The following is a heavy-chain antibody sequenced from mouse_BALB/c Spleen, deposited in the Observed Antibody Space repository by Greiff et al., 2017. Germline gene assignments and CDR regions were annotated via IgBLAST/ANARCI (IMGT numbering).Heavy chain of an antibody. CDR1: GFTFSSYG. V-gene: IGHV5-6*01. D-gene: IGHD2-12*01. CDR3: ARHPPLYDGYAMDY. Sequence: DVHLVESGGDLVKPGGSLKLSCAASGFTFSSYGMSWVRQTPDKRLEWVATISSGGSYTYYPDSVKGRFTISRDNAKNTLYLQMSSLKSEDTAMYYCARHPPLYDGYAMDYWGQGTSVTVSS. CDR2: ISSGGSYT. J-gene: IGHJ4*01.